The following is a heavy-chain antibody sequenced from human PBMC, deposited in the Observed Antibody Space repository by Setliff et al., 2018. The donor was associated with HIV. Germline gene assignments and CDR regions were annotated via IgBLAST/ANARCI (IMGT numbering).Heavy chain of an antibody. CDR2: ISYSGTT. V-gene: IGHV4-39*01. J-gene: IGHJ5*02. Sequence: PSETLSLTCSVSGGSISTRSSYYWGWIRQPPGKGLEWIGSISYSGTTYYNPSLKSRVTISVDTSNNQFFLKLTSVTAADTAAYYCARGDHRIIAAAGSGWFDPWGQGTLVTVSS. D-gene: IGHD6-13*01. CDR1: GGSISTRSSYY. CDR3: ARGDHRIIAAAGSGWFDP.